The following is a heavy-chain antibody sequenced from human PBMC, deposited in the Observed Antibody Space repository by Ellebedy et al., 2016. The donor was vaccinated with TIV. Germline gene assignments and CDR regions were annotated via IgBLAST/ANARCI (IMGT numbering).Heavy chain of an antibody. J-gene: IGHJ4*02. CDR3: VKTRDCSSTTCFRDFDY. CDR1: GFTFDDYA. V-gene: IGHV3-64D*09. Sequence: GGSLRLSCAASGFTFDDYAMHWVRQAPGKGPDYVSAINSNGESTYYADSVRGRFTISRDNSKNTLYLQMSSLRAEDTAMYYCVKTRDCSSTTCFRDFDYWGQGTLVTVSS. D-gene: IGHD2-2*01. CDR2: INSNGEST.